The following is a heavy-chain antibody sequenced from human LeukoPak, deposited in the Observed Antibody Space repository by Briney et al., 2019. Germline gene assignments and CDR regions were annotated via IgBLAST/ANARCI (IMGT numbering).Heavy chain of an antibody. D-gene: IGHD2-2*01. CDR1: GFTVSSNY. Sequence: GGSLRLSCAASGFTVSSNYMSWVRQAPGKWLEWVSVIYSGGSTYYADSVKGRFTISRDNSKNTLYHQMNSLRAEDTAVYYCARDRCSSTSCHNWFDPWGQGTLVTVSS. CDR2: IYSGGST. V-gene: IGHV3-66*02. CDR3: ARDRCSSTSCHNWFDP. J-gene: IGHJ5*02.